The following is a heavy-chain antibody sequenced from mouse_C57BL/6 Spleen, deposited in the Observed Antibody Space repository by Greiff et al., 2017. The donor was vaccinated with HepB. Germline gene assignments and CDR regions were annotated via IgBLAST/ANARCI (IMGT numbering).Heavy chain of an antibody. V-gene: IGHV1-4*01. CDR1: GYTFTSYT. D-gene: IGHD1-1*02. CDR3: ARGGDDDY. CDR2: INPSSGYT. J-gene: IGHJ4*01. Sequence: QVQLQQSGAELARPGASVKMSCKASGYTFTSYTMHWVKQRPEQGLEWIGYINPSSGYTKYNQKFKDKATLTADKSSSTAYMHLRSLTSEDSAVYYCARGGDDDYWGQGTSVTVSS.